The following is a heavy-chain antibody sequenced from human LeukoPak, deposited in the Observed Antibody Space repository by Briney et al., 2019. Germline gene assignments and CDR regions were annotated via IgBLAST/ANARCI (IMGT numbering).Heavy chain of an antibody. D-gene: IGHD2-21*01. V-gene: IGHV3-23*01. CDR1: GFTFSSYA. CDR2: ISGSGGST. CDR3: AKDPKHIVVLEGDY. Sequence: GGSLRLSCAASGFTFSSYAMSWVRQAPGKGLEWVSAISGSGGSTYYADSVKGRFTISRDNSKNTLYLQMNSLRAEDTAVYYCAKDPKHIVVLEGDYWGQGTLVTVSS. J-gene: IGHJ4*02.